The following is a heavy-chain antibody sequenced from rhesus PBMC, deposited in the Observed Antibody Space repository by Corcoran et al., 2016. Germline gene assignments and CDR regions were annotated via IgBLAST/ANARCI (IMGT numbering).Heavy chain of an antibody. J-gene: IGHJ4*01. CDR2: IYGGSGST. Sequence: QVQLQESGPGVVKPSETLSLTCAVSGGSISGYYLWSWIRQPPGKGLAWIGYIYGGSGSTSYNPSLKSRGIIAIDTSKNQFSLKLSSVTAADTAVYYCAREGDCTGSGCYGTFDYWGQGVLVTVSS. CDR3: AREGDCTGSGCYGTFDY. D-gene: IGHD2-21*01. CDR1: GGSISGYYL. V-gene: IGHV4S7*01.